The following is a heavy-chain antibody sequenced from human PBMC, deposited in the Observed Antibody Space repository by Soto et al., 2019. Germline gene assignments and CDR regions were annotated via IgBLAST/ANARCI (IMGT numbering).Heavy chain of an antibody. Sequence: SVKVSCKASGGTFSSYAISWVRQAPGQGLEWMGGIIPIFGTANYAQKFQGRVTITADKSTSTAYMELSSLRSEDTAVYYCASYYYDSSGYYYPYYYGMDVWGQGTTVTFSS. D-gene: IGHD3-22*01. CDR1: GGTFSSYA. V-gene: IGHV1-69*06. CDR2: IIPIFGTA. J-gene: IGHJ6*02. CDR3: ASYYYDSSGYYYPYYYGMDV.